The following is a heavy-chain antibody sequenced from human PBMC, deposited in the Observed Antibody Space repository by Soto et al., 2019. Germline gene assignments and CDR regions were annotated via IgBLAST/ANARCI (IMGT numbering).Heavy chain of an antibody. CDR2: IKQEGSEK. CDR1: GFTFSSYW. CDR3: ARGGVSYNYSMDV. J-gene: IGHJ6*03. V-gene: IGHV3-7*01. Sequence: EVQLVESGGGLVQPGGSLRLSCAGSGFTFSSYWMRWVRQAPGKGLEWVANIKQEGSEKYNVDSVKGRFTISRDDAKNSLYLQMNGLRAEDTAVYYCARGGVSYNYSMDVWGKGTTVTVSS.